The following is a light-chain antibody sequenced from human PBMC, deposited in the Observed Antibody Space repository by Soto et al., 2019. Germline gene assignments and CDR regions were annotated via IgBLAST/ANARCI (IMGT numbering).Light chain of an antibody. CDR3: SSFAGSDNFGV. CDR2: EVS. J-gene: IGLJ1*01. CDR1: SSDVGGYNY. V-gene: IGLV2-8*01. Sequence: QSVLTQPPSASGYPGQSVTISCTGTSSDVGGYNYVSWYQQHPGKAPKLMIFEVSKRPSGVPDRFSGSKSGNTASLTVSGLQAEDEADYYCSSFAGSDNFGVFGTGTKVNVL.